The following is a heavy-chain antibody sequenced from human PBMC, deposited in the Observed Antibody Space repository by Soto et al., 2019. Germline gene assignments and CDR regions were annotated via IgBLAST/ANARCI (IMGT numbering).Heavy chain of an antibody. J-gene: IGHJ5*02. Sequence: EVRLFESGGGLVEPGESLRLSCAASGFIFKDFAMSWVRQAPGKGLEWVSTITTSDDITYSADSVRGGFTISRDNSANTLFLQMSSLGGDDTATYYCTKGDSSGYCEPSSGYSTPDHWGQGTLVTVSS. D-gene: IGHD3-3*01. CDR3: TKGDSSGYCEPSSGYSTPDH. V-gene: IGHV3-23*01. CDR2: ITTSDDIT. CDR1: GFIFKDFA.